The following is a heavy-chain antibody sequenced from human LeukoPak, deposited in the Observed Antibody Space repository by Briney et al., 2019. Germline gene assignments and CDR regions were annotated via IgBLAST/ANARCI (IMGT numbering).Heavy chain of an antibody. Sequence: GGCLRLSCAASGFTFSGSAMHWVRQASGKGLEWVGRIRSKLNSYATGYAASVKGRFTISRDDSKNTAYLQMDSLKTEDTAVYYCTSSASYYFDFWGQGTLVTVSS. CDR2: IRSKLNSYAT. D-gene: IGHD1-26*01. J-gene: IGHJ4*02. CDR1: GFTFSGSA. V-gene: IGHV3-73*01. CDR3: TSSASYYFDF.